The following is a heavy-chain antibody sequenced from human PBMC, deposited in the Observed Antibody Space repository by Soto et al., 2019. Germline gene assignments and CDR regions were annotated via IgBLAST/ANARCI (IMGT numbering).Heavy chain of an antibody. CDR3: ARHSYCSGGSCYLAY. CDR1: GGSISSYY. D-gene: IGHD2-15*01. J-gene: IGHJ4*02. V-gene: IGHV4-59*01. CDR2: IYYSGST. Sequence: PSETLSLTCTVSGGSISSYYWSWIRQPPGKGLEWIGYIYYSGSTNYNPSLKSRVTISVDTSKNQFSLKLSSVTAADTAVYYCARHSYCSGGSCYLAYWGQGTLVTVS.